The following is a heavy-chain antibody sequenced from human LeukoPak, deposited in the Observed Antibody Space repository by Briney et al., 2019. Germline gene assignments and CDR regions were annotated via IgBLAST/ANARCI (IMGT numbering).Heavy chain of an antibody. CDR2: IYTGGST. D-gene: IGHD5-12*01. CDR3: ARVFYSGYSRWLDP. J-gene: IGHJ5*02. V-gene: IGHV3-66*01. CDR1: GFTVSSDY. Sequence: GGSLRLSCAASGFTVSSDYMSWVRQAPGKGLQWVSVIYTGGSTYYADSVKGRFTISRDNSKNTLYLQMNSLRAEDTAVYYCARVFYSGYSRWLDPWGQGTLVTVSS.